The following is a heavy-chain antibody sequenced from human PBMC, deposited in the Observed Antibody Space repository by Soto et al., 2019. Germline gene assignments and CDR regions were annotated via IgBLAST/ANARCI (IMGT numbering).Heavy chain of an antibody. CDR3: ATSGYDYKGAGLEYYFDS. CDR2: ISGRGDNT. V-gene: IGHV3-23*01. CDR1: GFIFGNYA. J-gene: IGHJ4*02. Sequence: GGSLRLSCAASGFIFGNYAMSWVRQAPGKGLQWVSAISGRGDNTYYADSVKGRFTISRDNSKNTLYLQMNSLRAEDTAVYYCATSGYDYKGAGLEYYFDSWGQGTLVTVSS. D-gene: IGHD5-12*01.